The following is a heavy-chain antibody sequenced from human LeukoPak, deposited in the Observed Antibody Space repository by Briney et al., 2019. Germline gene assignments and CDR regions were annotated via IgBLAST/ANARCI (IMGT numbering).Heavy chain of an antibody. D-gene: IGHD2-15*01. CDR2: VVPKSGDT. Sequence: GASVKVSCKASAYTFSVFYIHWLRQAPGQGLDWMGWVVPKSGDTNIAQKFRDRVTMTRDTSINTAYMEINRLTSDDTAMYYCKRGVLLQGRGAFDIWGQGAMVTVSS. V-gene: IGHV1-2*02. CDR3: KRGVLLQGRGAFDI. CDR1: AYTFSVFY. J-gene: IGHJ3*02.